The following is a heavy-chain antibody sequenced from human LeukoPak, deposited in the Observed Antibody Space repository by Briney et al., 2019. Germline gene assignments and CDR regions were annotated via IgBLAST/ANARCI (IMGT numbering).Heavy chain of an antibody. V-gene: IGHV4-39*01. D-gene: IGHD2-21*01. CDR3: TRQRVMGTDY. CDR2: FYYNGDT. J-gene: IGHJ4*02. CDR1: GGSISSSGYY. Sequence: SETLSLTCTVSGGSISSSGYYWGWIRQSPENGLEWIGSFYYNGDTYYNPSLKNRVIISVDRSKNQFSLKVNSVTAADTAVYYCTRQRVMGTDYWGQGILVTVSS.